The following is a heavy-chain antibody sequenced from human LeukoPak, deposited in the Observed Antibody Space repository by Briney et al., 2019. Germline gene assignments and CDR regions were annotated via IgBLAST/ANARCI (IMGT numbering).Heavy chain of an antibody. Sequence: PGGSLRLSCAASGFTFSSYGMHWVRQAPGKGLEWVAVISYDGSNKYYADSVKGRFTISRDNSKNTLYLQMNSLRAEDTAVYYCAKGDTAMAYFYYYGMDVWGRGTTVTVSS. D-gene: IGHD5-18*01. V-gene: IGHV3-30*18. J-gene: IGHJ6*02. CDR2: ISYDGSNK. CDR1: GFTFSSYG. CDR3: AKGDTAMAYFYYYGMDV.